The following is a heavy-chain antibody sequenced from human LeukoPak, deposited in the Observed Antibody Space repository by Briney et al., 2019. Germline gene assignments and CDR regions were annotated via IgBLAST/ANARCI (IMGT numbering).Heavy chain of an antibody. CDR2: IRDSGAT. CDR3: ARDRAVTQVWVEFDS. Sequence: PGGSLRLSCAGSGFSVSNYYMNWVRQAPGKGLEWVSLIRDSGATFYADSVKGRFTISRDNSKNTIYLQMNRLRVEDTAVYSCARDRAVTQVWVEFDSWGQGTQVTVSS. D-gene: IGHD3-16*01. CDR1: GFSVSNYY. J-gene: IGHJ5*01. V-gene: IGHV3-66*03.